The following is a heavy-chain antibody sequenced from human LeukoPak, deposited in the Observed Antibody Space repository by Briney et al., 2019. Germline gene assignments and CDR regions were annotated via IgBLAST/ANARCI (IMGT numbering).Heavy chain of an antibody. J-gene: IGHJ3*02. V-gene: IGHV4-30-4*01. CDR3: ARGAAEWFAFDI. CDR2: IYYSGST. D-gene: IGHD3-10*01. Sequence: SQTLSLTCTVSGGSISSGDYYWSWIRQPPGRGLEWIGYIYYSGSTYYNPSLKSRVTISVDTSKNQFSLKLSSVTAADTAVYYCARGAAEWFAFDIWGQGTMVTVSP. CDR1: GGSISSGDYY.